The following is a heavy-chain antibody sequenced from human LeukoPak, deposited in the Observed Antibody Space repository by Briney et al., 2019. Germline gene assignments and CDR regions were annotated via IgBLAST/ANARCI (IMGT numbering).Heavy chain of an antibody. CDR2: ISSSSSYI. V-gene: IGHV3-21*01. Sequence: GGSLRLSCAASGFTFSSYSMNWVRQAPGKGLEWVSSISSSSSYIYYADSVKGYADSVKGRFTISRDNAKNSLYLQMNSLRAEDTAVYYCARLTPLDYGDDPVWDYWGQGTLVTVSS. CDR3: ARLTPLDYGDDPVWDY. D-gene: IGHD4-17*01. CDR1: GFTFSSYS. J-gene: IGHJ4*02.